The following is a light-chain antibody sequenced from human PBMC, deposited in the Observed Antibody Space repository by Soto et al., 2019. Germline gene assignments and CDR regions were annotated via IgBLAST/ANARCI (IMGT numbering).Light chain of an antibody. CDR2: KAS. CDR1: QTISSW. J-gene: IGKJ1*01. Sequence: DMQMTQSPSTLSGSVGDRVTITCRASQTISSWLAWYQQKPGKAPKLLTYKASTLKSGVPSRFSGSGSGTEFTLTISSLQPDDFATYYCQHYNSYSEAFGQGTKVELK. V-gene: IGKV1-5*03. CDR3: QHYNSYSEA.